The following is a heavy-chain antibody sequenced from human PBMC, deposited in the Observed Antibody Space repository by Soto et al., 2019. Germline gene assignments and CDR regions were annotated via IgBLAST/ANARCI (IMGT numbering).Heavy chain of an antibody. CDR3: PGPSSLRWSYRDV. Sequence: SQTLSLTCVISGDSVSSNSAAWNWIRQSPSRGLEWLGRTYYRSRWYNDYAVSVRSRITVNADTSKNQFSLHLNSVTPEDTAVFYGPGPSSLRWSYRDVWENGTRVT. D-gene: IGHD4-17*01. V-gene: IGHV6-1*01. CDR1: GDSVSSNSAA. CDR2: TYYRSRWYN. J-gene: IGHJ6*03.